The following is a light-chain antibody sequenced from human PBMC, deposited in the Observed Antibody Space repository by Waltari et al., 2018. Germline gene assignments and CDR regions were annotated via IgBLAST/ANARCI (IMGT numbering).Light chain of an antibody. Sequence: DIQMTQSPSTLSASVGDRVTISCRASQNLNNWLTWYQQKPGKAPKMLIYKTSTLESGVPTRFGGSGSGTEFTLTISSLQPDDFATYFCQQYHTYWTFGQGTRVEIK. CDR1: QNLNNW. J-gene: IGKJ1*01. CDR3: QQYHTYWT. CDR2: KTS. V-gene: IGKV1-5*03.